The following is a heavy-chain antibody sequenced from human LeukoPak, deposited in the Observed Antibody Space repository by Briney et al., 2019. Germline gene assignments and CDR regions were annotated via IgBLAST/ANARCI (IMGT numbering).Heavy chain of an antibody. CDR3: ARGHPREPRGYYNRMDV. Sequence: GGSLLLSCSTSGFTFISYSMKWVRQAPARGLEWVSYISSGGSTIYYADAVKGRFTISRDNAKNSLYVQMNSLRDEDTAVYYCARGHPREPRGYYNRMDVWGQGTTVTVSS. J-gene: IGHJ6*02. CDR1: GFTFISYS. CDR2: ISSGGSTI. D-gene: IGHD1-26*01. V-gene: IGHV3-48*02.